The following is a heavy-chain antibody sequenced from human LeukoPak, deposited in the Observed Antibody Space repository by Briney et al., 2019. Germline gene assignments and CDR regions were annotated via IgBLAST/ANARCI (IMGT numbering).Heavy chain of an antibody. Sequence: SGPALVKPTQTLTLTCTFSGFSLSSSGMSVSWIRKPPGKALEWLARIDWDDDKYYSTSLRTRLTISKDTSKNQVGLTMTNMDPVDTGTYYCARLRSPNYYGSGNYIDFWGQGTLVTVSS. V-gene: IGHV2-70*11. CDR1: GFSLSSSGMS. CDR2: IDWDDDK. CDR3: ARLRSPNYYGSGNYIDF. J-gene: IGHJ4*02. D-gene: IGHD3-10*01.